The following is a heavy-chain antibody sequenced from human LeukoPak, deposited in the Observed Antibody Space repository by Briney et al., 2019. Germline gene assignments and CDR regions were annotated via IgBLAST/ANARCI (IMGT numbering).Heavy chain of an antibody. CDR3: ARDVWVGRGNWFDP. D-gene: IGHD2-8*01. Sequence: GGSLRLSCAASGFTFSSYSMNWVRQAPGKGLEWVSSISSSSSYIYYADSVKGRFTISRDNAKNSLYLQMNSLRAEDTAVYYCARDVWVGRGNWFDPWGEGTPVTVSS. CDR2: ISSSSSYI. V-gene: IGHV3-21*01. J-gene: IGHJ5*02. CDR1: GFTFSSYS.